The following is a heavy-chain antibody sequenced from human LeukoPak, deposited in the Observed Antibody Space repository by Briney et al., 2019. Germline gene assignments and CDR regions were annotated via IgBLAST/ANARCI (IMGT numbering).Heavy chain of an antibody. V-gene: IGHV1-24*01. CDR1: GYTLTELS. Sequence: ASVKVSCKVSGYTLTELSMHWVRQAPGKGLEWMGGFDPEDGETLYAQKLQGRVTMTTDTSTSTAYMELRSLRSDDTAVYYCASGNYYDSSGYYPQPFDYWGQGTLVTVSS. CDR2: FDPEDGET. J-gene: IGHJ4*02. D-gene: IGHD3-22*01. CDR3: ASGNYYDSSGYYPQPFDY.